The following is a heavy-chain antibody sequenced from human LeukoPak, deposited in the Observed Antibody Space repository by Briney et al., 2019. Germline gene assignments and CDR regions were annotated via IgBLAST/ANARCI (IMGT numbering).Heavy chain of an antibody. CDR1: ESTVTEFS. D-gene: IGHD3-3*01. V-gene: IGHV1-24*01. Sequence: ASGKVSCKVSESTVTEFSIHLVRQASGKGLGGMGGFDPDNAERVFARKFQGRVTMTEDTSTNTAYMELTSLGSEDTAVYYCATGQTTPVLVDTLHFWGQGTRVTVSS. CDR2: FDPDNAER. CDR3: ATGQTTPVLVDTLHF. J-gene: IGHJ1*01.